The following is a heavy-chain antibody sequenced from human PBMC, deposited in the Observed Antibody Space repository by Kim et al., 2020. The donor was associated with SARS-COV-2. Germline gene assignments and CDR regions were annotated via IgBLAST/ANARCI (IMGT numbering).Heavy chain of an antibody. CDR1: GGSISIYY. J-gene: IGHJ6*02. CDR3: ARRYDPFGLDV. CDR2: IYDSGRT. D-gene: IGHD5-12*01. V-gene: IGHV4-59*12. Sequence: SETLSLTCVVSGGSISIYYWTCIRQPPGKGLEWIGYIYDSGRTNYNPSLKSRVTISADTSKNQFSLKLTSVTAADTAVYYCARRYDPFGLDVWGQGTTVTVSS.